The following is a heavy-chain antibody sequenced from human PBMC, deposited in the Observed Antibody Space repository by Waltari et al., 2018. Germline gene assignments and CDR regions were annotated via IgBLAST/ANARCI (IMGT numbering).Heavy chain of an antibody. J-gene: IGHJ2*01. Sequence: EVQLVQSGAEVKKPGESLKISCKGSGYSFTSYWIGWVRQMPGKGLEWMGYIYPVDSVTRYSPSFQGQVTISADKSISTAYLQCSSLKASDTAMYYCARLPGGDYEYFDLWGRGTLVTVSS. CDR2: IYPVDSVT. CDR3: ARLPGGDYEYFDL. CDR1: GYSFTSYW. D-gene: IGHD4-17*01. V-gene: IGHV5-51*03.